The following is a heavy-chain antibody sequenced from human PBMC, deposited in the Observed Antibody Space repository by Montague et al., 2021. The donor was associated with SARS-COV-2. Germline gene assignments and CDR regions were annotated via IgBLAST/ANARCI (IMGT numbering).Heavy chain of an antibody. J-gene: IGHJ3*02. CDR3: AAQITMIDYAFDI. CDR1: GFTFSSYG. V-gene: IGHV3-33*01. CDR2: IWYDGSNK. D-gene: IGHD3-22*01. Sequence: SLILSCAASGFTFSSYGMHWVRQAPGKGLEWVAVIWYDGSNKYYXDSVKGRFTISRDNSKNTLYLQMNSLRAEDTAVYYCAAQITMIDYAFDIWGQGTMVTVSS.